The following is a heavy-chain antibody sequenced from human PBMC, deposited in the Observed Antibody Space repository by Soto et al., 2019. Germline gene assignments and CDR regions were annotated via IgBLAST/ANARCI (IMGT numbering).Heavy chain of an antibody. D-gene: IGHD6-13*01. CDR1: GGSISSYY. CDR2: IYYSGST. CDR3: AREGSSWHRRVYYFDY. V-gene: IGHV4-59*01. J-gene: IGHJ4*02. Sequence: SETLSPTCTVSGGSISSYYWGWIRQPPGKGLEWIGYIYYSGSTNYNPSLKSRVTISVDTSKNQFSLKLSSVTAADTAVYYCAREGSSWHRRVYYFDYWGQGTLVTVSS.